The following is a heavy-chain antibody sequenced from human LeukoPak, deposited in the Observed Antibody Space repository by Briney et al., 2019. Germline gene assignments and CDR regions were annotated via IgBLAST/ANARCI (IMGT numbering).Heavy chain of an antibody. CDR2: IKKDGSGI. CDR3: AGGNSMNV. V-gene: IGHV3-7*03. Sequence: PGGSLRLSCAVFEFPFSDSWLYWVRQAPGKGLEGVAHIKKDGSGISYVDSVQGRFIISRDNAKNSLYLQMNSLRVEDTAVYFCAGGNSMNVWGKGTAVTVSS. J-gene: IGHJ6*04. CDR1: EFPFSDSW. D-gene: IGHD1/OR15-1a*01.